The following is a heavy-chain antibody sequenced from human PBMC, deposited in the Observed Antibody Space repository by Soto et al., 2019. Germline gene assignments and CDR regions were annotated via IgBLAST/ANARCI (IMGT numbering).Heavy chain of an antibody. D-gene: IGHD6-13*01. CDR2: IYYSGRT. Sequence: QLRLQESGPGLVKSSETLSLTCTVSGGSVRSSSYYWGWIRQPPGKGLEWIASIYYSGRTHNNPALKSRVTMSIDTYTNQFSPKMTSVTAADTAVYYCARHEGGAAADRPLDYWGQGPLVTVSS. V-gene: IGHV4-39*01. CDR1: GGSVRSSSYY. J-gene: IGHJ4*02. CDR3: ARHEGGAAADRPLDY.